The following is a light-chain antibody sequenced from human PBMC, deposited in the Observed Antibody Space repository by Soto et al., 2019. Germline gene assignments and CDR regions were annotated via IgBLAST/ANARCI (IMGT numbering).Light chain of an antibody. CDR3: RHFVNSLTWT. CDR1: QSVSSTY. J-gene: IGKJ1*01. Sequence: EIVMTQSPATLSVSPGERATLSCRASQSVSSTYLIWYQQKPGQAPRLLIYGASSRATGVPDRFSGGGSGTDFTLTISRLEPEDFAVYYCRHFVNSLTWTFGQGTKVDIK. CDR2: GAS. V-gene: IGKV3-20*01.